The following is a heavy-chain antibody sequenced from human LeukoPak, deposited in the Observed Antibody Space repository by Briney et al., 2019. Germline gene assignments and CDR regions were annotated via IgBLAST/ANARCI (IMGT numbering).Heavy chain of an antibody. CDR2: ISSSSSYI. D-gene: IGHD3-3*01. J-gene: IGHJ3*02. Sequence: GGSLRLSCAASGFTFSSYSMNWVRQAPGKGREWVSSISSSSSYIYYADSVKGRFTISRDNAKNSLYLQMNSLRAEDTAVYYCAREPPNDFSFDAFDIWGQGTMVTVSS. CDR1: GFTFSSYS. CDR3: AREPPNDFSFDAFDI. V-gene: IGHV3-21*01.